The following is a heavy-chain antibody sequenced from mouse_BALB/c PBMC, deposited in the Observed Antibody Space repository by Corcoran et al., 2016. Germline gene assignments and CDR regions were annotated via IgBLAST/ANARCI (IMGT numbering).Heavy chain of an antibody. CDR1: GYSFTGYY. D-gene: IGHD2-4*01. J-gene: IGHJ3*01. V-gene: IGHV1-26*01. CDR2: INPYNGAT. Sequence: EVQLQQSGPELVKPGASVKISCKASGYSFTGYYMHWVKQSHVKSLEWIGRINPYNGATSYNQNFKDKASLTVDKSSSTAYMELHSLTSEDSAVYYCAREGDYPCAYWGQGTLVTVSA. CDR3: AREGDYPCAY.